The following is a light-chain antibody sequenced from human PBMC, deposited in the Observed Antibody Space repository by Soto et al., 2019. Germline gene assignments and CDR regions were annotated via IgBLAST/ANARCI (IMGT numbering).Light chain of an antibody. CDR2: EDI. Sequence: QSALTQPASVSGSPGQSITISCTGTSSDVGSYNLVSWYQQHPGKAPKLMIYEDIERPSGVSNCFSGSKSGNTASLTISGLQTEDEADYYCCSYAGGTSVVFGGGTKVTVL. J-gene: IGLJ2*01. CDR3: CSYAGGTSVV. V-gene: IGLV2-23*01. CDR1: SSDVGSYNL.